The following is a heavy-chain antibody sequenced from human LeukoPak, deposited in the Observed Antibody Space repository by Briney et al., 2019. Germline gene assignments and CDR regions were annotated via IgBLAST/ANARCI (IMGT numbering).Heavy chain of an antibody. CDR1: GFTFSTNS. CDR3: AKENYYGSGSQYYFDY. Sequence: GGSLRLSCAASGFTFSTNSMSWVRQAPGKGLEWVALRSYDGINKYYGDSVKGRFTISRDNSKSMLYLQMNSLRAEDTAVYYCAKENYYGSGSQYYFDYWGQGTLVTVSS. D-gene: IGHD3-10*01. J-gene: IGHJ4*02. V-gene: IGHV3-30*18. CDR2: RSYDGINK.